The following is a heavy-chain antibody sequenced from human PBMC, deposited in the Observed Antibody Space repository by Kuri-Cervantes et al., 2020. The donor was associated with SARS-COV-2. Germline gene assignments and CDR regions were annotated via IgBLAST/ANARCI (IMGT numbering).Heavy chain of an antibody. V-gene: IGHV3-48*01. Sequence: GESLKISCAASGLTFSVYGLNWVRQAPGKGLEWVSYISSSSSTIHYADSVKGRFTISRDNAKKSLYLQMNNLRAEDTAVYFCARDRFLELGPSHMDVWGKGTTVTVSS. CDR3: ARDRFLELGPSHMDV. CDR2: ISSSSSTI. D-gene: IGHD1-7*01. CDR1: GLTFSVYG. J-gene: IGHJ6*03.